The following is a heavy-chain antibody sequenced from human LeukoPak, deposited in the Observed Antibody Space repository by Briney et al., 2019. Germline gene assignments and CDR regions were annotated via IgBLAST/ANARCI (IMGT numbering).Heavy chain of an antibody. D-gene: IGHD3-22*01. J-gene: IGHJ4*02. V-gene: IGHV1-69*06. CDR2: IIPIFGTA. Sequence: SVKVSCKASGGTFSSYAISWVRHAPGQGLEWKGGIIPIFGTANYAQKFQGRVTITADKSTSTAYMELSSLRSEDTAFFFQAKAGIRDSSGYYSYWGQGTLVTVSS. CDR1: GGTFSSYA. CDR3: AKAGIRDSSGYYSY.